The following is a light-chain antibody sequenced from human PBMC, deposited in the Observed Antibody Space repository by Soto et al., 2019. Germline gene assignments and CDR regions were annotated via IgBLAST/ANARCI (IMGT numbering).Light chain of an antibody. Sequence: QSVLTQPPSVSAAPGQKVTISCSGSSSNIGNNYVSWYQQLTGTAPKLLIYENNKRPSGIPDLFSGSKSGTSATLGITGLQTGDEADYDCGTWDSSLSAGVFGGGTKLTGL. CDR1: SSNIGNNY. V-gene: IGLV1-51*02. J-gene: IGLJ3*02. CDR2: ENN. CDR3: GTWDSSLSAGV.